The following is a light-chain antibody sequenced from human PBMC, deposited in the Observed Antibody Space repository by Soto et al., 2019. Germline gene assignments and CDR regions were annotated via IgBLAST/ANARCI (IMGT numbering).Light chain of an antibody. J-gene: IGLJ1*01. Sequence: QSVLTQPASLSGSPGQSITISCTGTNNEVGGYNYVSWYQHHPGKAPKLMIYDVSNRPSGVSNRFSGSKSGNTASLIISGLQAVDEADYYCSSYTSSSTLSTYVFGTGTKVTVL. CDR1: NNEVGGYNY. CDR2: DVS. CDR3: SSYTSSSTLSTYV. V-gene: IGLV2-14*03.